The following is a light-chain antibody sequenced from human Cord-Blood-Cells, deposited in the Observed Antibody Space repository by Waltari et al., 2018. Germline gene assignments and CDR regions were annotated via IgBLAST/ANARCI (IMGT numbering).Light chain of an antibody. J-gene: IGLJ2*01. CDR2: EVS. CDR1: TSDVGGYNY. CDR3: SSYAGSNNLV. V-gene: IGLV2-8*01. Sequence: QSALTQPPPASGSPGQSVTISCPGTTSDVGGYNYLSWYQQHPGKAPKLMIYEVSKRPSGVPDRFSGSKSGNTASLTVSGLQAEDEANYYCSSYAGSNNLVFGGGTKLTVL.